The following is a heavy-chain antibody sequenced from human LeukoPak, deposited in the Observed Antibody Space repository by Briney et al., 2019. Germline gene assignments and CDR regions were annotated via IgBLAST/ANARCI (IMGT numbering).Heavy chain of an antibody. CDR1: GFTFSSYD. V-gene: IGHV3-13*01. CDR2: IGTAGDT. D-gene: IGHD6-13*01. J-gene: IGHJ6*03. CDR3: ARGRSYSSSWYGTYMDV. Sequence: GGSLRLSCAASGFTFSSYDMHWVRQATGKGLEWVSAIGTAGDTYYPGSVKGRFTISRENAKNSLYLQMNSLRAGDTAVCYCARGRSYSSSWYGTYMDVWGKGTTVTVSS.